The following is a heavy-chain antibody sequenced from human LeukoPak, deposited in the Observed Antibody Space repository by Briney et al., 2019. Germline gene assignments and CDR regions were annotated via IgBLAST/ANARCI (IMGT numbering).Heavy chain of an antibody. Sequence: SETLSLTCTVSGGSISSSSYYGGWIRQPPGKGLEWIGSIYYSGSTYYNPSLKSRVTISVDTSKNQFSLKLSSVTAADTAVYYCARHQLLGDYSDYWGQGTLVTVSS. V-gene: IGHV4-39*01. J-gene: IGHJ4*02. CDR3: ARHQLLGDYSDY. D-gene: IGHD4-23*01. CDR1: GGSISSSSYY. CDR2: IYYSGST.